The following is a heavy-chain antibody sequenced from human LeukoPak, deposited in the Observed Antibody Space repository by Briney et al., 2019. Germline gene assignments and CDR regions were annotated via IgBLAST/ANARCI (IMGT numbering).Heavy chain of an antibody. Sequence: GESLKISCKGSGYSFTTYWIAWVRQMPGKGLEWMGIIFPSDSDIRYSPSSQGQVTISADKSISTAYLQWSSLKASDTAMYYCAVIVGASPYSAFDIWGQGTMVTVSS. D-gene: IGHD1-26*01. J-gene: IGHJ3*02. V-gene: IGHV5-51*01. CDR3: AVIVGASPYSAFDI. CDR1: GYSFTTYW. CDR2: IFPSDSDI.